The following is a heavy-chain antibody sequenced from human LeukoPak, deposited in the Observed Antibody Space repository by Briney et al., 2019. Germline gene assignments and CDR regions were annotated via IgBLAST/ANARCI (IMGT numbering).Heavy chain of an antibody. CDR2: ISSSSSYI. D-gene: IGHD2-15*01. J-gene: IGHJ4*02. Sequence: GGSLRLSCAASGFTFSSYSMNWVRQAPGKGLEWVSSISSSSSYIYYADSVKGRFTISRDNAKNSLYLQMNSLRADDAAVYYCAKAPVTSCRGAFCYPFDYWGQGTLVTVSS. CDR3: AKAPVTSCRGAFCYPFDY. CDR1: GFTFSSYS. V-gene: IGHV3-21*04.